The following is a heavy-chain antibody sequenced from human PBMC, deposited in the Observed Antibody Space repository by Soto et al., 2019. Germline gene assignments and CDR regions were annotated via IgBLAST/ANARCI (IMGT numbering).Heavy chain of an antibody. J-gene: IGHJ6*02. CDR3: SRHLGGIGYRDGDGMDV. CDR2: IRSKANSYAT. Sequence: GGSLSLSCAASGFTFSGSAMHWVRQASGKGLEWVGRIRSKANSYATAYAASVKGRFTISRDDSKNTAYLQMNSLKTEDTAVYYCSRHLGGIGYRDGDGMDVWGQGTMVT. V-gene: IGHV3-73*01. CDR1: GFTFSGSA. D-gene: IGHD5-18*01.